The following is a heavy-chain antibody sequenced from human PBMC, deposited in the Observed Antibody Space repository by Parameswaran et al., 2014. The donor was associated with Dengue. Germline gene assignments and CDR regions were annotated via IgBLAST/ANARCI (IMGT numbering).Heavy chain of an antibody. CDR3: ARDYHDFWSGYYRGRYYYYYMDV. CDR2: IKQDGSEK. J-gene: IGHJ6*03. Sequence: VRQAPGKGLEWVANIKQDGSEKYYVDSVKGRFTISRDNAKNSLYLQMNSLRAEDTAVYYCARDYHDFWSGYYRGRYYYYYMDVWGKGTTVTVSS. V-gene: IGHV3-7*01. D-gene: IGHD3-3*01.